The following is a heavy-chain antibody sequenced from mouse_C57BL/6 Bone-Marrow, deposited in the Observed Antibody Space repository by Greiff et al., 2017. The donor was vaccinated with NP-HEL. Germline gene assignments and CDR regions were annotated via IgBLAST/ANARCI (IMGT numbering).Heavy chain of an antibody. CDR2: INPNNGGT. CDR3: ARSHGFPFAY. J-gene: IGHJ3*01. CDR1: GYTFTDYY. Sequence: VQLQQSGAELVKPGASVKISCKASGYTFTDYYMNWVKQSHGKSLEWIGDINPNNGGTSYNQKFKGKATLTVDKSSSTAYMELRSLTSEDSAVYYCARSHGFPFAYWGQGTLVTVSA. D-gene: IGHD2-2*01. V-gene: IGHV1-26*01.